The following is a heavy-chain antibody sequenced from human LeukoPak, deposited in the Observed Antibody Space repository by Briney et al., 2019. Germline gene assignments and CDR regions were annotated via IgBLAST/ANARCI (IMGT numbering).Heavy chain of an antibody. CDR2: INTNTGNP. CDR3: ARESPYYYDTSDYSGKADY. J-gene: IGHJ4*02. Sequence: ASVKVSCEASGYTFTGYYMHWVRQTPGQGLEWMGWINTNTGNPTYAQGFTGRFVFSLDTSVSTAYLQISSLKAEDTAVYYCARESPYYYDTSDYSGKADYWGQGTLVTVSS. D-gene: IGHD3-22*01. CDR1: GYTFTGYY. V-gene: IGHV7-4-1*02.